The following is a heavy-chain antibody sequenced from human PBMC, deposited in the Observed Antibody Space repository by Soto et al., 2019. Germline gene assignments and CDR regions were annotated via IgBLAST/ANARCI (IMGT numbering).Heavy chain of an antibody. CDR1: GFTFDDYA. CDR2: ISWNRGSI. V-gene: IGHV3-9*01. D-gene: IGHD2-2*01. J-gene: IGHJ6*03. Sequence: EVQLVESGGGLVQPGRSLRLSCAASGFTFDDYAMHWVRQAPGKGLEWVSGISWNRGSIGYADSVKGRFTISRDNAKNSLYLQRTGLRAEDSGVYYCAKVRSTAPWYYYMDVWGQGTTVTVSS. CDR3: AKVRSTAPWYYYMDV.